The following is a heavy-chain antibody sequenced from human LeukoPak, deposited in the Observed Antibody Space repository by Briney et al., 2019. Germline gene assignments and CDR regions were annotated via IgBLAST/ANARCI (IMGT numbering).Heavy chain of an antibody. CDR1: GYSFTSYW. CDR3: ARLEAPRTPDTSPFDY. D-gene: IGHD4-23*01. J-gene: IGHJ4*02. V-gene: IGHV5-51*01. Sequence: GESLKISCKGSGYSFTSYWIGWVRQMPGKGLEWMGIIYPGDSDTRYSPSFQGQVTISADKSISTAYLQWSSLEASDTAMYYCARLEAPRTPDTSPFDYWGQGTLVTVSS. CDR2: IYPGDSDT.